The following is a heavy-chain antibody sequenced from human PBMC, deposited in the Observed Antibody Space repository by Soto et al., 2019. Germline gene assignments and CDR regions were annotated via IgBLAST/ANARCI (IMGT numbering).Heavy chain of an antibody. Sequence: HPGGSLRLSCEATGVNIGGYGMHWIRQAPGRGLEWVAVVSQDGTVQRYLDAVKGRFYISRDNPKNTVFLQMYRLSAEDTAVYFCAKEFQRDVHAFDLWGQGTVVTVS. J-gene: IGHJ3*01. CDR2: VSQDGTVQ. CDR1: GVNIGGYG. CDR3: AKEFQRDVHAFDL. V-gene: IGHV3-30*18.